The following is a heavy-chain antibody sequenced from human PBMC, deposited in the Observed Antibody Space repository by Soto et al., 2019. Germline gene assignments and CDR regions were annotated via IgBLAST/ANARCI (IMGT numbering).Heavy chain of an antibody. CDR3: ATPESYDWGQI. V-gene: IGHV3-23*01. Sequence: EVQLLESGGGLVQPGGSLRLSCAASGFTFSSYAMSWVRQAPGKGLEWVSAISGSGGSTYYADSVKGRFTISRDNSKNTQYLQMNSLRAEDRAVYYCATPESYDWGQIGGQGTLVTVSS. D-gene: IGHD3-16*01. J-gene: IGHJ4*02. CDR2: ISGSGGST. CDR1: GFTFSSYA.